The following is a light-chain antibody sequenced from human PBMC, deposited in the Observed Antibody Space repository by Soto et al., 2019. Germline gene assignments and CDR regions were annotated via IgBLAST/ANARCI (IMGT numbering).Light chain of an antibody. CDR3: CSYAGSSTLV. CDR1: SSDVGNYNL. V-gene: IGLV2-23*01. CDR2: EGN. J-gene: IGLJ2*01. Sequence: QSVLTQPASVSGSPGQSITISCTGTSSDVGNYNLVSWYQYHPGKAPKLIIYEGNKRPSGVSNRFSGSKSGNTASLTISGLQAEDEADYYCCSYAGSSTLVFGGGTNLTVL.